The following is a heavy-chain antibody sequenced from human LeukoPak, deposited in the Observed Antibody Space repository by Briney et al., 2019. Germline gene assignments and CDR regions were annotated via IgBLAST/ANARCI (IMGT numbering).Heavy chain of an antibody. CDR3: ANEPPYDSSIHKQN. Sequence: PGGSLRLSCAASGFSLSSYGMHWVRQAPGKGLEWVAFIRYDGSNKYYADSVKGQFTISRDNSKNTLYLQMNSLRAEDTAVYYCANEPPYDSSIHKQNWGQGTLVTVSS. CDR2: IRYDGSNK. CDR1: GFSLSSYG. V-gene: IGHV3-30*02. D-gene: IGHD3-22*01. J-gene: IGHJ4*02.